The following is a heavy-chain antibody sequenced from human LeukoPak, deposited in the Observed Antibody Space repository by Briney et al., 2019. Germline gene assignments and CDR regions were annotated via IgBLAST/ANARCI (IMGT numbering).Heavy chain of an antibody. V-gene: IGHV3-7*01. J-gene: IGHJ5*02. Sequence: SGGSLRLSCAASGFSIGTYWMTWARQVPGKGLEWVANINQDGSGKSYVDSVKGRFTISRDNAKNSLYLQMNGLRADDTAVYYCARTQLNGSRAPWGQGTLVTVSS. CDR3: ARTQLNGSRAP. CDR1: GFSIGTYW. D-gene: IGHD3-10*01. CDR2: INQDGSGK.